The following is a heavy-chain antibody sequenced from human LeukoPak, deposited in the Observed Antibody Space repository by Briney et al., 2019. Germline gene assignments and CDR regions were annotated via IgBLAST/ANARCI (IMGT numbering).Heavy chain of an antibody. D-gene: IGHD2-21*02. CDR2: ISVGSGNT. Sequence: ASVKVSCKASGYTFTTYAVHWVRQAPGQSLEWMGYISVGSGNTKYSQKFQGRVTITRDTSARTAYMEMTSLRSEDTAVYYCAAQDCSGDRSPDYWGQGTLVTVSS. CDR1: GYTFTTYA. V-gene: IGHV1-3*01. J-gene: IGHJ4*02. CDR3: AAQDCSGDRSPDY.